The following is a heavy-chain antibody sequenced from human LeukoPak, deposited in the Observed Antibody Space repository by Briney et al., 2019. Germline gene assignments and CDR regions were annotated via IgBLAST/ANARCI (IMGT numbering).Heavy chain of an antibody. J-gene: IGHJ3*02. Sequence: ASVKVSCKASGYTFTGYYMHWVRQAPGQGLEWMGWINPNSGGTNYAQKFQGRVTMTRNTSISTAYMELSSLRSEDTAVYYCARDQGLYAFDIWGQGTMVTVSS. CDR1: GYTFTGYY. CDR3: ARDQGLYAFDI. V-gene: IGHV1-2*02. CDR2: INPNSGGT.